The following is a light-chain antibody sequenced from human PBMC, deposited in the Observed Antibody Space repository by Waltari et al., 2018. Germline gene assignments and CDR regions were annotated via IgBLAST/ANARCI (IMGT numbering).Light chain of an antibody. CDR2: EGS. J-gene: IGLJ3*02. V-gene: IGLV2-23*01. CDR3: CSYAGSSTWV. Sequence: QSALTPPASASGSPGQPITISCTGPSSDIGSYNLFSWYQQHPGKAPKLMIYEGSKRPSGVSNRFSGSKSGNTASLTISGLQAEDEADYYCCSYAGSSTWVFGGGTKLTVL. CDR1: SSDIGSYNL.